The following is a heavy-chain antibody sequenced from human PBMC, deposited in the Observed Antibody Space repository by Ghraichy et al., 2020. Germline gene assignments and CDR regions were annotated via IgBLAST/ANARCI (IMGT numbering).Heavy chain of an antibody. CDR2: ISGSGGST. Sequence: LSLTCAASGFTFSSYAMSWVRQAPGKGLEWVSAISGSGGSTYYADSVKGRFTISRDNSKNTLYLQMNSLRAEDTAVYYCAVLLWFGELGASDYWGQGTLVTVSS. D-gene: IGHD3-10*01. V-gene: IGHV3-23*01. J-gene: IGHJ4*02. CDR3: AVLLWFGELGASDY. CDR1: GFTFSSYA.